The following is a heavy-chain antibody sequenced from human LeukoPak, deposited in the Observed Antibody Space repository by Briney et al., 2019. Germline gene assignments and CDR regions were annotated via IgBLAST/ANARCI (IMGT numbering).Heavy chain of an antibody. J-gene: IGHJ4*02. CDR2: IIPIFGTA. Sequence: PWASVKVSCKASGGTFSSYAISWVRQAPGQGLEWMGGIIPIFGTANYAQKFQGRVTITADESTSTAYMELSSLRSEDTAVYYCASRYCSGGSCYLTFDHWGQGTLVTVSS. CDR1: GGTFSSYA. V-gene: IGHV1-69*13. CDR3: ASRYCSGGSCYLTFDH. D-gene: IGHD2-15*01.